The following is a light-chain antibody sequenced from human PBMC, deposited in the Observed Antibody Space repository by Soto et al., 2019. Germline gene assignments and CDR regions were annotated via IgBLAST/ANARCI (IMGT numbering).Light chain of an antibody. CDR3: QQCGSSPIT. V-gene: IGKV3-20*01. Sequence: EIVLTQSPDTLSLSPGERATLSCRASQSVSSSLAWYQHKPGQAPRLLIYGASTRATGIPARFSGSGSGTEFTLTISRLEPEDFAVYYCQQCGSSPITFGQGTRLEI. CDR2: GAS. CDR1: QSVSSS. J-gene: IGKJ5*01.